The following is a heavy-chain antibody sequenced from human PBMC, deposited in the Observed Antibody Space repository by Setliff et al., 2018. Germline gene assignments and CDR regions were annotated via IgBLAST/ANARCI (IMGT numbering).Heavy chain of an antibody. V-gene: IGHV1-18*01. CDR3: ARDPYSSSWYNWFDP. J-gene: IGHJ5*02. CDR1: GYTFTSYG. CDR2: ISAYNGNT. D-gene: IGHD6-13*01. Sequence: RASVKVSCKASGYTFTSYGISWVRQAPGQGLEWMGWISAYNGNTNYAQKLQGRVTMTTDTSTSTAYMELRSLRSDDTAVYYCARDPYSSSWYNWFDPWGQGTLVTVSS.